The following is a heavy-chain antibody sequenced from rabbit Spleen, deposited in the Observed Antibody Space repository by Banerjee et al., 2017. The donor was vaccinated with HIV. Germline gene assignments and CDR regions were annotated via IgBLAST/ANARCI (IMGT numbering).Heavy chain of an antibody. V-gene: IGHV1S45*01. Sequence: QEQLVESGGDLVKPGASLTLTCKASGFSFTSNGYWMCWVRQAPGKGLEWIGCIRDGSGNTNYANWAKGRFTISKTSSTTVTLQMTSLTVADTATYFCARDTGSSFSTYGMDLWGPGTLVTVS. CDR3: ARDTGSSFSTYGMDL. J-gene: IGHJ6*01. CDR2: IRDGSGNT. CDR1: GFSFTSNGYW. D-gene: IGHD8-1*01.